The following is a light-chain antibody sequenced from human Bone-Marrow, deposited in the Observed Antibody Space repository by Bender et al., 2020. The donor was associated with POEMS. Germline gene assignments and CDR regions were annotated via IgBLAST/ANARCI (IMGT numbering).Light chain of an antibody. Sequence: QSALTQPASVSGSPGQSITISCTGTSIDVGNYNLVSWYQQHPGKAPKLMLYEDLKRPSGVSSRFSGSKSGNTASLTISGLQAEDEADYYCCSYAGSSTWVFGGGTKLTVL. CDR2: EDL. CDR3: CSYAGSSTWV. J-gene: IGLJ3*02. CDR1: SIDVGNYNL. V-gene: IGLV2-23*01.